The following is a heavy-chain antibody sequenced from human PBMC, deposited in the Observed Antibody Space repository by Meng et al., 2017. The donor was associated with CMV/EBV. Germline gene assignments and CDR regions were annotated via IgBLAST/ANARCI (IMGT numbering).Heavy chain of an antibody. CDR1: GFTFSSYA. Sequence: GGSLRLSCAASGFTFSSYAMSWVRQAPGKGLEWVSAISGSGGGTYYADSVKGRFTISRDNSKNTLYLQMNSLRAEDTAVYYCAKVLGYSSSWCDAFDIWGQGTMVTVSS. D-gene: IGHD6-13*01. CDR2: ISGSGGGT. CDR3: AKVLGYSSSWCDAFDI. J-gene: IGHJ3*02. V-gene: IGHV3-23*01.